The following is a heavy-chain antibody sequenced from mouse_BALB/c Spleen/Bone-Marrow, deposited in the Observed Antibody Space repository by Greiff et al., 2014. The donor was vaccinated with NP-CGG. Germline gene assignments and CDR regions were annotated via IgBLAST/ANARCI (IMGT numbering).Heavy chain of an antibody. D-gene: IGHD1-2*01. CDR3: ARYYYGYYFDY. Sequence: DVHLVESGAELVKPGASVKLSCTASGFSIKDTYMHWVKQRPEQGLEWIGRIDPANGNTKYDPKFQGKATMTADTSSNTAYLQLSSLTSEDTAVYYCARYYYGYYFDYWGQGTTLTVSS. CDR1: GFSIKDTY. J-gene: IGHJ2*01. CDR2: IDPANGNT. V-gene: IGHV14-3*02.